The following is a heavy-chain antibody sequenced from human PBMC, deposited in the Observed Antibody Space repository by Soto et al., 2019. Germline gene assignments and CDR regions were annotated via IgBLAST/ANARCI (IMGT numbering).Heavy chain of an antibody. Sequence: ASVKVSCKASGGTFSSYAISWVRQAPGQGLEWMGGIIPIFGTANYAQKFQGRVTITADESTSTAYMELSSLRSEDTAVYYCARDLQMGATIPNFDYWGQGTLVTVSS. CDR1: GGTFSSYA. J-gene: IGHJ4*02. CDR3: ARDLQMGATIPNFDY. CDR2: IIPIFGTA. D-gene: IGHD1-26*01. V-gene: IGHV1-69*13.